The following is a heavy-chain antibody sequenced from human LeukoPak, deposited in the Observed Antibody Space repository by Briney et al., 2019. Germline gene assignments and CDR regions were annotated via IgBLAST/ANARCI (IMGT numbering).Heavy chain of an antibody. CDR2: INHSGST. D-gene: IGHD6-6*01. V-gene: IGHV4-34*01. CDR3: ARGPSKKWQLVRWFDP. Sequence: SETLSLTCAVYGGSFSGYYWSWIRQPPGKGLEWIGEINHSGSTNYNPSLKSRVTISVDTSKNQFSLKLSSATAADTAVYYCARGPSKKWQLVRWFDPWGQGTLVTVSS. CDR1: GGSFSGYY. J-gene: IGHJ5*02.